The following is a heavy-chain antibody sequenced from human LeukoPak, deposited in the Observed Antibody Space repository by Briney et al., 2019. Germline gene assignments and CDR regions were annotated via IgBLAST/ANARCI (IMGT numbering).Heavy chain of an antibody. J-gene: IGHJ5*02. V-gene: IGHV1-24*01. CDR3: ARRTDKGWFDP. CDR1: GYTLTELS. D-gene: IGHD2-15*01. Sequence: GASVKVSCKVSGYTLTELSMHWVRQAPGKGLEWMGGFDPEDGETIYAQKFQGRVTMTRDTSISTAYMELSRLRSDDTAVYYCARRTDKGWFDPWGQGTLVTVSS. CDR2: FDPEDGET.